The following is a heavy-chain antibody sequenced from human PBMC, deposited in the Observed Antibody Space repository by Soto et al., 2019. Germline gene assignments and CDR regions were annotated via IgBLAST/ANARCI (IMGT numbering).Heavy chain of an antibody. CDR1: GFTFSSYA. D-gene: IGHD3-3*01. Sequence: GGSLRLSCAASGFTFSSYAMNWVRQAPGKGLEWVSGISGSGGRTYYADSVKGRFTISRDNSKNTLYLQMNTLRAEDTAVYYCGKDVGDVLRFVEWLLAYGMDVWGQGTTVTVSS. J-gene: IGHJ6*02. CDR2: ISGSGGRT. CDR3: GKDVGDVLRFVEWLLAYGMDV. V-gene: IGHV3-23*01.